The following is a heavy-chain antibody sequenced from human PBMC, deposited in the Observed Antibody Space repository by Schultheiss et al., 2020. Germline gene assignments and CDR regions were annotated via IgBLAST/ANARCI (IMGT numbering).Heavy chain of an antibody. V-gene: IGHV3-33*01. CDR3: ARETPYSSGWYVGAFDY. D-gene: IGHD6-19*01. CDR2: IWYDGSNK. Sequence: GGSLRLSCAASGFTFSSYGMHWVRQAPGKGLEWVAVIWYDGSNKYYADSVKGRFTISRDNSKNTLYLQMNSLRAEDTAVYYCARETPYSSGWYVGAFDYWGKGTLGTVS. CDR1: GFTFSSYG. J-gene: IGHJ4*02.